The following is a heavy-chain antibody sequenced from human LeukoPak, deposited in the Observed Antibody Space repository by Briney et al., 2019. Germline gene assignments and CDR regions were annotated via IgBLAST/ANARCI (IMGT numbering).Heavy chain of an antibody. CDR1: GFTFSSYS. J-gene: IGHJ5*02. D-gene: IGHD3-10*01. Sequence: GGSLRLSCAASGFTFSSYSMNWVRQAPGKGLEWVSYISSSSSTIYYADSVKGRFTISRDNAKNSLYLQMNSLRAEDTAVYYCARHKHRSYGSGIDWFDPWGQGTLVTVSS. CDR2: ISSSSSTI. CDR3: ARHKHRSYGSGIDWFDP. V-gene: IGHV3-48*01.